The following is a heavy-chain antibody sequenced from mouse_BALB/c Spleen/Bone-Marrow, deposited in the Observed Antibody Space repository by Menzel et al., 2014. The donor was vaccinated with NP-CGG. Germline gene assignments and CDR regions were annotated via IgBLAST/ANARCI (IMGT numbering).Heavy chain of an antibody. CDR2: IWSEGST. Sequence: VQGVESGPGLVAPSQSLSITCTISGFSLTSYGVHWVRQPPGKGLEWLVVIWSEGSTTYNSVLKSRLSISKDNSKSQVFLTMNSLQTDDTAMYYCARHRYDVGAMDYWGQGTSVTVSS. CDR1: GFSLTSYG. CDR3: ARHRYDVGAMDY. D-gene: IGHD2-14*01. V-gene: IGHV2-6-1*01. J-gene: IGHJ4*01.